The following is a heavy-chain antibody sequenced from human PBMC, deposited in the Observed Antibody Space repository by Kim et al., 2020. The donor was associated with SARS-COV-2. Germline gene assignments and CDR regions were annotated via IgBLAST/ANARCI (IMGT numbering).Heavy chain of an antibody. V-gene: IGHV3-21*01. CDR3: ARDPDYGEAL. D-gene: IGHD4-17*01. J-gene: IGHJ4*02. Sequence: YIYYADSVKGRFTISRDNAKNSLYLQMNSLRAEDTAVYYCARDPDYGEALWGQGTLVTVSS. CDR2: YI.